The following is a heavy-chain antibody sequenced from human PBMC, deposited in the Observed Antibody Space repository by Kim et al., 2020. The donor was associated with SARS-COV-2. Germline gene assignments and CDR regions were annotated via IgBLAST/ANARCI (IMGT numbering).Heavy chain of an antibody. D-gene: IGHD6-6*01. Sequence: ASVKVSCKASGYTFTGYYMHWVRQAPGQGLEWMGWINPNSGGTNYAQKFQGRVTMTRDTSISTAYMELSRLRSDDTAVYYCARVKKRGIAARPYYYGMDVWGQGTTVTVSS. V-gene: IGHV1-2*02. CDR3: ARVKKRGIAARPYYYGMDV. CDR1: GYTFTGYY. CDR2: INPNSGGT. J-gene: IGHJ6*02.